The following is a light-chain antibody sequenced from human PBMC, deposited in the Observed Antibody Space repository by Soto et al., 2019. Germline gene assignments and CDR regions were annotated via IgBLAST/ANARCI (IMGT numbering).Light chain of an antibody. CDR1: QSVATY. Sequence: EIVLTQSPATLSLSPGERATLSCRASQSVATYLAWYQKRPGQPPRLLIYEASNRATGVPARFSASGSGTDFTLAINNLEPEDFAVYYCQQRDNWPLTFGPGTKVEVK. V-gene: IGKV3-11*01. CDR2: EAS. J-gene: IGKJ3*01. CDR3: QQRDNWPLT.